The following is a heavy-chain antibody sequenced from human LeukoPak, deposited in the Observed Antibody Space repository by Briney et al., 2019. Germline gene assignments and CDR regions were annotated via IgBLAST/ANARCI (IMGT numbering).Heavy chain of an antibody. CDR1: GFTFSSYG. CDR3: AKDGSGYDYGAFDI. V-gene: IGHV3-30*18. J-gene: IGHJ3*02. D-gene: IGHD5-12*01. Sequence: GGSLRLSCAASGFTFSSYGMHWVRQAPGKGLEWVAVISYDGSNKYYADSVKGRFTISRDNSKNTLYLQMNSLRAEDTAVYYCAKDGSGYDYGAFDIWGQGTMVTVSS. CDR2: ISYDGSNK.